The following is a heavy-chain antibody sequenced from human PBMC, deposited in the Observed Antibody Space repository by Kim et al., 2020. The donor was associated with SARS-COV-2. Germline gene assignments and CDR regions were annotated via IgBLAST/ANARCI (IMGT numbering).Heavy chain of an antibody. D-gene: IGHD2-15*01. J-gene: IGHJ4*02. CDR2: IYSGGST. CDR1: GFTVGNNY. Sequence: GGSLRLSCAASGFTVGNNYMRWVRQAPGKGLEWVSLIYSGGSTYYADSVKGRFTISRDSSKNTLYLQMNRLRVEETAVYYCANSAAYWGQGTLVIVSS. CDR3: ANSAAY. V-gene: IGHV3-53*01.